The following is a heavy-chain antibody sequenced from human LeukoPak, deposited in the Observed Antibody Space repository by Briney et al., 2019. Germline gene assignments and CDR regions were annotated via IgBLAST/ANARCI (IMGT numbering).Heavy chain of an antibody. J-gene: IGHJ4*02. CDR2: ITNSGNFK. CDR3: ARTRSSGYSTFDY. V-gene: IGHV3-48*01. Sequence: GGSLRLSCAASEFTSSSYSMNWVRQAPGKGLEWVSYITNSGNFKSYADSVKGRFTISRDNTKNSLYLQMNGLRAEDTAVYYCARTRSSGYSTFDYWGQGILVTVSS. D-gene: IGHD3-22*01. CDR1: EFTSSSYS.